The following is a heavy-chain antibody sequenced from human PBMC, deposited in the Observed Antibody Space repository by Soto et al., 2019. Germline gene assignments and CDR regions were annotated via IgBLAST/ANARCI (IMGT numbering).Heavy chain of an antibody. D-gene: IGHD4-17*01. CDR3: AREGPIYGDYVRSAFDI. Sequence: ASVKVSCKASGYTFTSYGISWVRQAPGQGLEWMGWISAYNGNTNYAQKLQGRVTMTTDTSTSTAYMELRSLRSDDTAVYYCAREGPIYGDYVRSAFDIWGQGTMVTVSS. J-gene: IGHJ3*02. CDR1: GYTFTSYG. V-gene: IGHV1-18*01. CDR2: ISAYNGNT.